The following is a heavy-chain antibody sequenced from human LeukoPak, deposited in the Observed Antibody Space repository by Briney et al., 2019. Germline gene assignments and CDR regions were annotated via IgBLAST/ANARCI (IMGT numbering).Heavy chain of an antibody. J-gene: IGHJ4*02. V-gene: IGHV3-49*04. Sequence: GGSLRLSCTTSGLTFGDYAMSWVRQLPGKGLEWVGVIRSKAYGGTTEYAASVKGRFTISRDDSKSIAYLQMNSLRAEDTAVYYCASLGEQWLVQYLYYWGQGTLVTVSS. CDR2: IRSKAYGGTT. CDR1: GLTFGDYA. CDR3: ASLGEQWLVQYLYY. D-gene: IGHD6-19*01.